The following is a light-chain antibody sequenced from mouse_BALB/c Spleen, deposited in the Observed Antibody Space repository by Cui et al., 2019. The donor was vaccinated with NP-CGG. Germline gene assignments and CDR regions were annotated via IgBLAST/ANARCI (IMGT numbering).Light chain of an antibody. CDR2: GTN. V-gene: IGLV1*01. Sequence: QAVFSQESALTTPPGETVTLTCRSSTGAVTTSNYANWVQEKPDHLFTGLIGGTNNRAPGVPARFSGSLIGDKAALTITGAQTEDEAIYFCALWYSNHWVFGGGTKLTVL. CDR1: TGAVTTSNY. CDR3: ALWYSNHWV. J-gene: IGLJ1*01.